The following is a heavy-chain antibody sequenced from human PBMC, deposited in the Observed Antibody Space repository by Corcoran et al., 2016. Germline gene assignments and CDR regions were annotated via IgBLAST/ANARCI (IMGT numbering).Heavy chain of an antibody. CDR3: GRSSWNDY. Sequence: EVQLVESGGGLVQPGGSLRLSCAASGFAFDTYWMNCVSQAPGKGLEGVANIKGGENEKYYVDSVKGPFTISRDNGKNLVYLQMNSLRAEDTAVYFCGRSSWNDYWGQGTLVTVSS. J-gene: IGHJ4*02. D-gene: IGHD6-13*01. CDR1: GFAFDTYW. CDR2: IKGGENEK. V-gene: IGHV3-7*01.